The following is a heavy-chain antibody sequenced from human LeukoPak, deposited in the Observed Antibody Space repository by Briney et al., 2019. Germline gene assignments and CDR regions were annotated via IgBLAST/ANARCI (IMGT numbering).Heavy chain of an antibody. CDR1: GGTFSSYA. D-gene: IGHD5-18*01. J-gene: IGHJ6*02. Sequence: SVKVSCKASGGTFSSYAISWVRQAPGQGLEWMGRIIPILGIANYAQKFQGRVTITADKSTSTAYMELSSLRSEDTAVYYCARSAQYSSYYYGMDVWGQGTTVTVSS. CDR2: IIPILGIA. CDR3: ARSAQYSSYYYGMDV. V-gene: IGHV1-69*04.